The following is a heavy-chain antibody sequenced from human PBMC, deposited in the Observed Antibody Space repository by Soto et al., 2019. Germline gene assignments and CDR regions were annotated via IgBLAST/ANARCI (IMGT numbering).Heavy chain of an antibody. Sequence: EVQLLESGGGLVQPGGSLRLSCAASGFTFVNYAMNWVRQAPGKGLEWVATLSGSGTSTYYADSVKGRFTISRDNSRYTLYLQMNSLRAEDTAVYYCAKGTSNGGWFNPFDYWGQGTLVTVSS. CDR1: GFTFVNYA. CDR3: AKGTSNGGWFNPFDY. D-gene: IGHD6-19*01. J-gene: IGHJ4*02. V-gene: IGHV3-23*01. CDR2: LSGSGTST.